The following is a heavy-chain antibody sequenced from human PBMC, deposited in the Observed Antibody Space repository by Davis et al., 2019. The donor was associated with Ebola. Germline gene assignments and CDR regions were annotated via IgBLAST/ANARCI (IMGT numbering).Heavy chain of an antibody. CDR2: IYDHST. CDR1: GFTVSSNH. CDR3: ATTQWLREFDN. J-gene: IGHJ4*02. V-gene: IGHV3-53*05. D-gene: IGHD6-19*01. Sequence: GGSLRLSCAASGFTVSSNHMSWVRQAPVKGLEWVSVIYDHSTAYADSVRGRFIISRDKSNNTLYLEMNSLRVDDTAVYYCATTQWLREFDNWGQGTLVTVSS.